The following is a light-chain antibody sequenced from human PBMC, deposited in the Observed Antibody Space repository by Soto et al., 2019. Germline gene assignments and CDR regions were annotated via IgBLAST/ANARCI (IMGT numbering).Light chain of an antibody. Sequence: EIVLTQSPGTLYLSPGERATLSCRASQSVSSTYLGWYQQKPGQAPRLLIYGTSSRATGIPDRFSGSGSGTDFTLTISRLEPEDFAVYYCQHYVSSVFTFGPGTKVEIK. CDR2: GTS. CDR3: QHYVSSVFT. J-gene: IGKJ3*01. CDR1: QSVSSTY. V-gene: IGKV3-20*01.